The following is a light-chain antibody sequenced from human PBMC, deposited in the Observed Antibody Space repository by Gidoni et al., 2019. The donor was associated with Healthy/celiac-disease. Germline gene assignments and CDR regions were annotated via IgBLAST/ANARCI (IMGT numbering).Light chain of an antibody. CDR2: AAS. V-gene: IGKV1-39*01. Sequence: DIQMPHSPSSLSASVGDRVTITCRASQSISSYLNWYQQKPGKAPKLLIYAASSLQSGVPSRFSGSGSGTDFTLTISSLQPEDFATYYCQQSYSTLITFXQXTRLEIK. J-gene: IGKJ5*01. CDR1: QSISSY. CDR3: QQSYSTLIT.